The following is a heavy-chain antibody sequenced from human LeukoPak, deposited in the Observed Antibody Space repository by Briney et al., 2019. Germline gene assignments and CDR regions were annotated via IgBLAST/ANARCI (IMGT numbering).Heavy chain of an antibody. J-gene: IGHJ6*03. CDR1: GGSISSYY. D-gene: IGHD3-3*01. CDR3: ARDRNPGIFGVVNDYYYYMDV. Sequence: PSETLSLTCAVSGGSISSYYWSWIRQPPGKGLEWIGYIYYSGSTNYNPSLKSRVTISVDTSKNQFSLKLSSVTAADTAVYYCARDRNPGIFGVVNDYYYYMDVWGKGTTVTISS. V-gene: IGHV4-59*12. CDR2: IYYSGST.